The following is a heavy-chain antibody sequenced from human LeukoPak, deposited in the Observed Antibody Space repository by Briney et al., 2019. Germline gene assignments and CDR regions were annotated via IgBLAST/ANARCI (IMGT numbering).Heavy chain of an antibody. D-gene: IGHD2-15*01. CDR2: IYDSGST. V-gene: IGHV4-30-4*01. CDR3: ARDCSGGSCYGAFDI. J-gene: IGHJ3*02. CDR1: GGSVSSANYY. Sequence: PSETLSLTCSVSGGSVSSANYYWSWIRQPPGKGLEWIGYIYDSGSTYYNPSLKSRITISVDTSENRFSLKLSSVTATDTAVYYCARDCSGGSCYGAFDIWGQGTMVTVSS.